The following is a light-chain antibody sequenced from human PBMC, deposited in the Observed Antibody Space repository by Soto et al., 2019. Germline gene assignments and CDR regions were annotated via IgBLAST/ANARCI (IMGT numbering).Light chain of an antibody. CDR3: GTWDSSLSVVL. J-gene: IGLJ2*01. CDR2: DNN. CDR1: NSNVGNNY. Sequence: QSVLTQPPSVSAAPGQKVTIPCSGSNSNVGNNYVSWYQQLPGTAPKLLIYDNNKRPSGIPDRFSGSKSGTSATLGITGLQTGDEADYYCGTWDSSLSVVLFGGGTKVTVL. V-gene: IGLV1-51*01.